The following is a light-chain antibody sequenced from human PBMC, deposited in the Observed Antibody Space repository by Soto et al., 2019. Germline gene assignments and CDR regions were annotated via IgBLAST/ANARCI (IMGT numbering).Light chain of an antibody. J-gene: IGLJ2*01. V-gene: IGLV9-49*01. Sequence: QSVLTQPPSASASLGASVTLTCTLSSGYSNYKVDWYQQRPGKGPRFVMRVGTGGIVGSKGDGIPDRFSVLGSGLNRYLTIKNIQEEDESDYHCGADHGSGSNRFGGGTQLTVL. CDR2: VGTGGIVG. CDR1: SGYSNYK. CDR3: GADHGSGSNR.